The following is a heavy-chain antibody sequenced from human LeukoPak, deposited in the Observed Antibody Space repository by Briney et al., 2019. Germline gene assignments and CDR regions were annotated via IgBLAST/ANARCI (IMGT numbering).Heavy chain of an antibody. Sequence: PSETLSLTRTVSGGSISSYYWSWIRQPPGKGLEWIGYIYYSGSTNYNPSLKSRVTISVDTSKNQFSLKLSSVTAADTAVYYCARGLDYYYYYMDVWGKGTTVTVSS. V-gene: IGHV4-59*01. CDR1: GGSISSYY. D-gene: IGHD3-16*01. J-gene: IGHJ6*03. CDR3: ARGLDYYYYYMDV. CDR2: IYYSGST.